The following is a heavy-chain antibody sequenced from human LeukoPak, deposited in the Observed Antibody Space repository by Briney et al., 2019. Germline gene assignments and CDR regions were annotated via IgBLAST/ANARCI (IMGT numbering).Heavy chain of an antibody. V-gene: IGHV3-30-3*01. D-gene: IGHD3-10*01. J-gene: IGHJ4*02. Sequence: PGGSLRLSCAASGVTFSIYTMGWVRQPPGKGLEWVAVTSYDENNKQYADSVRGRFTISRDNSNNTLYLQMNSLRPEDTAVYYCARDWGVDSWGQGTLVTVSS. CDR1: GVTFSIYT. CDR2: TSYDENNK. CDR3: ARDWGVDS.